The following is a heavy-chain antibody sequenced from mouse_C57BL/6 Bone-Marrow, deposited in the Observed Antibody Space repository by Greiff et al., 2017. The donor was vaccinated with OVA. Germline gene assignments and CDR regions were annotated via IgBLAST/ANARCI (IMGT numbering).Heavy chain of an antibody. D-gene: IGHD2-1*01. CDR3: ARRYGNYYAMDY. V-gene: IGHV5-17*01. CDR1: GFTFSDYG. Sequence: DVQLVESGGGLVKPGGSLKLSCAASGFTFSDYGMHWVRQAPEKGLEWVAYISSGSSTIYYADTVKGRFTISRDNAKNTLFLQMTSLRSEDTAMYYCARRYGNYYAMDYWGQGTSVTVSS. CDR2: ISSGSSTI. J-gene: IGHJ4*01.